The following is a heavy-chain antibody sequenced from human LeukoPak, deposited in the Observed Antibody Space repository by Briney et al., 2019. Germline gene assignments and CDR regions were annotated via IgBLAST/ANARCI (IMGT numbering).Heavy chain of an antibody. J-gene: IGHJ4*02. D-gene: IGHD3-16*01. CDR2: ISSSSSTI. CDR3: ARVIRLGELDY. V-gene: IGHV3-48*04. Sequence: GGSLRLSCAASGFTFSSYSMNWVRQAPGKGLEWVSYISSSSSTIYYADSVKGRFTISRDNAKNSLYLQMNSLRAEDTAVYYCARVIRLGELDYWGQGTLVTVSS. CDR1: GFTFSSYS.